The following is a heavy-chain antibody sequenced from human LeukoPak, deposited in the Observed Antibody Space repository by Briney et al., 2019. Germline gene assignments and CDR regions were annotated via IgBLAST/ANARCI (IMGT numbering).Heavy chain of an antibody. V-gene: IGHV3-7*01. D-gene: IGHD6-19*01. CDR3: ARGQQWLVGPADY. CDR1: GFTVSSNY. Sequence: TGGSLRLSCAASGFTVSSNYMSWVRQAPGKGLEWVANINQDGSEKYYVDSVKGRFPISRDNAKNSLYLQMNSLRAEDTAVYYCARGQQWLVGPADYWGQGTLVTVSS. CDR2: INQDGSEK. J-gene: IGHJ4*02.